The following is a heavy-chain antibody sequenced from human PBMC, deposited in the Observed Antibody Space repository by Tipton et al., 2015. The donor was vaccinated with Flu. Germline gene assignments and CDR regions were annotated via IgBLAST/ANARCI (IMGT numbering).Heavy chain of an antibody. CDR3: ARDYGGHIYY. CDR2: IYTSGST. V-gene: IGHV4-61*02. J-gene: IGHJ4*02. D-gene: IGHD2-21*01. Sequence: LRLSCTVSGGSISSGSYYWSWIRQPAGKGLEWIGSIYTSGSTNYNPSLKSRVTISVDTSKNQFSLKLSSVTAADTAVYYCARDYGGHIYYWGQGTLVTVSS. CDR1: GGSISSGSYY.